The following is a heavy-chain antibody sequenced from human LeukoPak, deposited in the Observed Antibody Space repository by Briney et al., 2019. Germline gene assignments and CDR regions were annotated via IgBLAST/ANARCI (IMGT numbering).Heavy chain of an antibody. CDR2: INHSGST. CDR1: GGSFSGYY. V-gene: IGHV4-34*01. J-gene: IGHJ6*03. D-gene: IGHD6-6*01. CDR3: ARVRQLVGIYYYYMDV. Sequence: SETLSLTCAVYGGSFSGYYWSWIRQPPGKGLEWIGEINHSGSTNYNPSLKSRVTISVDTSKNQFSLKLSSVTAADTAVYYCARVRQLVGIYYYYMDVWGKGTTVTVSS.